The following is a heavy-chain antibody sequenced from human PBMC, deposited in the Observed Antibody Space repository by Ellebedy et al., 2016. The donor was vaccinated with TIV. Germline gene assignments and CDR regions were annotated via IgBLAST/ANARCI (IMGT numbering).Heavy chain of an antibody. CDR3: ASWMRVYKYGMDV. Sequence: MPGGSLRLSCAVYGGSFSGYYWSWIRQPPGKGLEWIGETNHCGSTNHNPSLKSRVTISVDTSKNQFSLKLSSVTAADTAVYYCASWMRVYKYGMDVWGQGTTVTVSS. V-gene: IGHV4-34*01. CDR2: TNHCGST. J-gene: IGHJ6*02. CDR1: GGSFSGYY. D-gene: IGHD2-2*03.